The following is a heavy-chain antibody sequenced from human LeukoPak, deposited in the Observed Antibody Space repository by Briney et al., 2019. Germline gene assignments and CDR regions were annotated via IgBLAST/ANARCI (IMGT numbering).Heavy chain of an antibody. J-gene: IGHJ4*02. CDR3: AREAEFSSSPTFDS. D-gene: IGHD6-6*01. CDR2: ISYDGTKK. CDR1: GFNFNNHA. V-gene: IGHV3-30*04. Sequence: GRSLRLSCAASGFNFNNHALHWVRQAPGKGLEWVTLISYDGTKKYYADSVKGRFTVSRDKSSNTVQLQMNSLRPEDTGLYYCAREAEFSSSPTFDSWGQGVLVTV.